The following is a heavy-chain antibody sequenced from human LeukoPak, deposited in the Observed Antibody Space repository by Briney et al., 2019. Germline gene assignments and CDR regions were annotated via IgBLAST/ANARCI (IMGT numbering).Heavy chain of an antibody. CDR2: VSGDGGST. J-gene: IGHJ4*02. CDR3: AKDWGYYYDSSGYFDY. D-gene: IGHD3-22*01. Sequence: GGSLRLSCAASGFAFDDYAMHWVRQAPGKGLEWVSLVSGDGGSTYYVDSVEGRFTISRDNSKNSLYLQMNSLRTEDTALYYCAKDWGYYYDSSGYFDYWGQGTLVTVSS. CDR1: GFAFDDYA. V-gene: IGHV3-43*02.